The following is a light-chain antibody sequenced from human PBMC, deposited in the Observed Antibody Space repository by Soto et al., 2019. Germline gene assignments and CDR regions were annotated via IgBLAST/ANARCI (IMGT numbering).Light chain of an antibody. J-gene: IGKJ1*01. V-gene: IGKV3-20*01. Sequence: IVLTPSPGTLPLSAGERATLSCRASQSVSSYYLAWYQQKPGQAPRLLIYGASNRATGIPDRFSGSGSGTDFTLTISRLEPEDFAVYYCQQYGSSGTFGQGTNVDI. CDR2: GAS. CDR1: QSVSSYY. CDR3: QQYGSSGT.